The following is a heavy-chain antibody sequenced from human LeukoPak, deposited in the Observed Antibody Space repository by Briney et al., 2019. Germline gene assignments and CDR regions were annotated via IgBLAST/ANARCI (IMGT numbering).Heavy chain of an antibody. CDR1: GLTFSSYV. Sequence: GGSLRLSCAASGLTFSSYVMNWVRQAPGKGLELVSVISGGGGSTYYADSVKGRFTISRDNSKNTLFLRMNSLRAEDTAVYYCAKGGYCSSTSCYVGWFDPWGQGTLVTVSS. V-gene: IGHV3-23*01. J-gene: IGHJ5*02. CDR3: AKGGYCSSTSCYVGWFDP. CDR2: ISGGGGST. D-gene: IGHD2-2*01.